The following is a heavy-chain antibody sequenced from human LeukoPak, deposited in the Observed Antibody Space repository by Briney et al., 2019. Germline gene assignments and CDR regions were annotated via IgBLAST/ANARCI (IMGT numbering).Heavy chain of an antibody. CDR2: IWYDGSNK. CDR1: GFTFSSYG. Sequence: GRSLRLSCAASGFTFSSYGMHWVRQAPGKGLEWVAIIWYDGSNKYYADSVKGRFTISRDNSKNTLYLQMNSLRAEDTAVYYCAGGRSQSYYGMDVWGQGTTVTVSS. J-gene: IGHJ6*02. V-gene: IGHV3-33*01. CDR3: AGGRSQSYYGMDV.